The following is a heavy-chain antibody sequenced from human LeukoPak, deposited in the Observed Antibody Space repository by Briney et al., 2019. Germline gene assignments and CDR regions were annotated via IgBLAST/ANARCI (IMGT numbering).Heavy chain of an antibody. J-gene: IGHJ4*02. D-gene: IGHD3-10*01. Sequence: GGSLRLSCTASGFTFSSYGMHRVRQAPGKGLDWVAVVSYDGNNNYSADSVQGRFTISRDNSKNTLHLQMNSLRGEDTAVYYCAKDRAVELWFGGFDYWGQGTLVTVSS. CDR1: GFTFSSYG. CDR2: VSYDGNNN. V-gene: IGHV3-30*18. CDR3: AKDRAVELWFGGFDY.